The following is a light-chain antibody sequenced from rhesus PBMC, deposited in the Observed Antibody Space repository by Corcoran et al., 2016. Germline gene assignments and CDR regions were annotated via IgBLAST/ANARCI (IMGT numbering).Light chain of an antibody. Sequence: DIVMTQTPLSLSITPGEPASISCRSSQSLLHSDGITNLYWYLQKPGQGPQLLIYGGSNRASGVPDRLSGSGSGTDFTLKISKVEAEDVGVYYCVQAIAFPLTFGGGTKVEIK. V-gene: IGKV2-72*01. CDR1: QSLLHSDGITN. J-gene: IGKJ4*01. CDR2: GGS. CDR3: VQAIAFPLT.